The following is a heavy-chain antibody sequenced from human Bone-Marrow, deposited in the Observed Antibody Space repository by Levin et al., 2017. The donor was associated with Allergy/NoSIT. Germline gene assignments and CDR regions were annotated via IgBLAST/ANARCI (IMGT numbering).Heavy chain of an antibody. D-gene: IGHD6-25*01. J-gene: IGHJ4*02. CDR2: IGSSGGDI. CDR3: ARVGGLRAFAY. Sequence: GESLKISCAASGFIFTDYYMSWIRQAPGKGLEYVSYIGSSGGDIYYADSVKGRFTISRDNAKDSLYLQMNSLRAVDTAVYYCARVGGLRAFAYWGQGAPVTVSS. CDR1: GFIFTDYY. V-gene: IGHV3-11*01.